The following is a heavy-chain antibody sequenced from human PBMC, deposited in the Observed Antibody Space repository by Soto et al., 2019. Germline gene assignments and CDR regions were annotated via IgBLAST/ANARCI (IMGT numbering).Heavy chain of an antibody. CDR2: ISGSGGST. V-gene: IGHV3-23*01. CDR1: GFTFSSYA. D-gene: IGHD6-13*01. J-gene: IGHJ4*02. CDR3: ARHTEHYVSSWYGLEN. Sequence: GGSLRLSCAASGFTFSSYAMSWVRQAPGKGLEWVSAISGSGGSTYYADSVKGRFTISRDNSKNTLYLQMNSLRAEDTAVYYWARHTEHYVSSWYGLENWGQGIPVTVSS.